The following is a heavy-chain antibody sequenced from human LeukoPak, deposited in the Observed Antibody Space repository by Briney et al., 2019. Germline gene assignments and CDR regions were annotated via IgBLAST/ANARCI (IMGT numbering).Heavy chain of an antibody. D-gene: IGHD6-19*01. J-gene: IGHJ4*02. CDR2: IRYDGSKK. Sequence: GGSLRLSCAASGFTFSRYGKHWVRQAPGKGLEWVAFIRYDGSKKHYADFAKGRFTISRDDSRNALDLQMSSLRVEDTAVYYCARVAVAGTPGGYWGQGTLVTVSS. CDR1: GFTFSRYG. V-gene: IGHV3-30*02. CDR3: ARVAVAGTPGGY.